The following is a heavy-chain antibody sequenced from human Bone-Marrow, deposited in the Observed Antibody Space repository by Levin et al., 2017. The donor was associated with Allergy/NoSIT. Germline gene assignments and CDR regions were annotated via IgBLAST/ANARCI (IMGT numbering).Heavy chain of an antibody. CDR1: GFTFDDYA. J-gene: IGHJ2*01. CDR2: ISWNSVNL. CDR3: ARATYNFDSTGYPNWYFDL. Sequence: PGGSLRLSCAASGFTFDDYAMHWVRQPPGKGLEWVSSISWNSVNLAYVDSVKGRFTISRDNAKNSLYLQMDSLRAEDTAFYFCARATYNFDSTGYPNWYFDLWGRGTLVTVSS. D-gene: IGHD3-22*01. V-gene: IGHV3-9*01.